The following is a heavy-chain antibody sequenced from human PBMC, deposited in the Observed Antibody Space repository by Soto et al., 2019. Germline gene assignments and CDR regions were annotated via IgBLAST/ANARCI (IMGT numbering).Heavy chain of an antibody. D-gene: IGHD3-22*01. CDR2: IYHSGST. CDR1: GGSISSGGYS. Sequence: QLQLQESGSGLVKPSQTLSLTCAVSGGSISSGGYSWSWIRQPPGKGLEWIGYIYHSGSTYYNPALKSRVTISVDRSKNQFSRNLSSVTAADTAVYYCASLNSDYYDSSGYYYFDYWGQGTLVTVSS. J-gene: IGHJ4*02. CDR3: ASLNSDYYDSSGYYYFDY. V-gene: IGHV4-30-2*01.